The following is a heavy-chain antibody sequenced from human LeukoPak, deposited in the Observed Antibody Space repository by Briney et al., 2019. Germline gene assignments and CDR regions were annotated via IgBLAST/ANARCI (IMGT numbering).Heavy chain of an antibody. CDR3: ARDLKGSGSYHYYYYMDV. Sequence: SETLSLTCTVSGGSISSYYWSWIRQPAGKGLEWIGRIYTSGSTNYNPSLKSRVTMSVDTSKNQFSLKLSSVTAADTAVYYCARDLKGSGSYHYYYYMDVWGKGTTVTISS. J-gene: IGHJ6*03. CDR1: GGSISSYY. CDR2: IYTSGST. V-gene: IGHV4-4*07. D-gene: IGHD3-10*01.